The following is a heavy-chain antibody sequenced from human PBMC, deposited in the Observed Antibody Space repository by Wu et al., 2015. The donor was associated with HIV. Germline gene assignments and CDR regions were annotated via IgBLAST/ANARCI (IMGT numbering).Heavy chain of an antibody. J-gene: IGHJ3*02. D-gene: IGHD3-22*01. CDR1: GDTFSHYV. CDR3: ARDVYYDSSGYYAAFHI. Sequence: QLQLVQSGAEVKKPGSSARVSCKAAGDTFSHYVISWVRQAPGQGLEWLGGIIPIFGTTNYAQKFQGRVTITTDESATTVYMELSSLRSEDTAVYYCARDVYYDSSGYYAAFHIWGQGTMVTVSS. CDR2: IIPIFGTT. V-gene: IGHV1-69*05.